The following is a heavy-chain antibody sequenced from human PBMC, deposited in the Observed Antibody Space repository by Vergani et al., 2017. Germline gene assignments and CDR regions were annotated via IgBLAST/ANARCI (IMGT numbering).Heavy chain of an antibody. CDR2: VDPEDGET. CDR3: ATPQSGTTGGMEV. V-gene: IGHV1-69-2*01. J-gene: IGHJ6*02. Sequence: EVQLVQSGAEVKKPGATMKISCKVSGYTFTDHYMHWVKQAPGKGLEWMRLVDPEDGETIYAEKFKGRVTIAADTSTDTAHLELSSLRSEDTAVYYCATPQSGTTGGMEVWGQGTTVIVSS. D-gene: IGHD4-17*01. CDR1: GYTFTDHY.